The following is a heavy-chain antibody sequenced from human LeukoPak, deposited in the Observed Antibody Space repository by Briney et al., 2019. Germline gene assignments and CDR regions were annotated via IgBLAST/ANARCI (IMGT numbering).Heavy chain of an antibody. CDR1: GFTFSSYW. CDR3: AKISATVTTDWFDP. D-gene: IGHD4-17*01. CDR2: IKQDGSEK. Sequence: PGGSLRLSCAASGFTFSSYWMSWVRQAPGKGLEWVANIKQDGSEKYYVDTVKGRFTISRDNAKNSLYLQMNSLRDEDTAVYYCAKISATVTTDWFDPWGQGTLVTVSS. J-gene: IGHJ5*02. V-gene: IGHV3-7*02.